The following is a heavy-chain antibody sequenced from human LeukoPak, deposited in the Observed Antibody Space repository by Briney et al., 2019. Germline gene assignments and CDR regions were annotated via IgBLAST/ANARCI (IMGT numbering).Heavy chain of an antibody. V-gene: IGHV1-46*01. CDR3: ARDNSVGDYAWWFDP. CDR1: GYAFTRHY. CDR2: INPSGSST. D-gene: IGHD1-26*01. J-gene: IGHJ5*02. Sequence: ASVKVSCKASGYAFTRHYMHWVRQAPGQGLEWMGLINPSGSSTIYAQKFQGRVTMTRDMSTSTDYMELSSPRSEDTAVYYCARDNSVGDYAWWFDPWGQGTLVTVSS.